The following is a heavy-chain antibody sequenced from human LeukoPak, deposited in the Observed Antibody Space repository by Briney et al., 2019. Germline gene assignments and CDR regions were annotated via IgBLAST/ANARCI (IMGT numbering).Heavy chain of an antibody. CDR1: GGTFSSYA. Sequence: SVKVSCKASGGTFSSYAISWVRQAPGQGLEWMGGIIPIFGTANYAQKFQGRVTITADKSTSTAYMELSSLRSEDTAVYYCARDWADRSGWYFWGQGTLVAVSS. V-gene: IGHV1-69*06. J-gene: IGHJ4*02. D-gene: IGHD6-19*01. CDR2: IIPIFGTA. CDR3: ARDWADRSGWYF.